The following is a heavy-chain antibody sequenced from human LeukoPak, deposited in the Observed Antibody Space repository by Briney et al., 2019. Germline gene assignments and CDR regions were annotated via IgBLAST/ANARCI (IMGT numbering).Heavy chain of an antibody. J-gene: IGHJ5*02. CDR1: GGSFSGYY. V-gene: IGHV4-34*01. D-gene: IGHD7-27*01. CDR2: INHSGST. CDR3: ARDWVSVAYNWFDP. Sequence: SETLSLTCAVYGGSFSGYYWSWIRQPPGKGLEWIGEINHSGSTNYNPSLMSRVTISVDTSKNQFSLKLSSVTAADTAVYYCARDWVSVAYNWFDPWGQGTLVTVSS.